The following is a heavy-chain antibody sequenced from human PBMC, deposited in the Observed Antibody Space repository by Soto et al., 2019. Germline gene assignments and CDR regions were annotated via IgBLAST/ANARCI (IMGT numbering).Heavy chain of an antibody. CDR3: ATGPSITIFGVVKRDHWFDP. CDR1: GGSISSYY. CDR2: IYYSGST. J-gene: IGHJ5*02. Sequence: PSETLSLTCTVSGGSISSYYWSWIRQPPGKGLEWIGYIYYSGSTNYNPSLKSRVTISVDTSKNQFSLKLSSVTAADTAVYYCATGPSITIFGVVKRDHWFDPWGQGTLVTVSS. D-gene: IGHD3-3*01. V-gene: IGHV4-59*08.